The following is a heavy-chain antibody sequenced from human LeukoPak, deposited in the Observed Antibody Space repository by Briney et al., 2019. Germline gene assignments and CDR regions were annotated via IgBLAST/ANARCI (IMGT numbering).Heavy chain of an antibody. Sequence: PGRSLRLSCAASGFTFNSYAVHWVRQAQGRGLEWVAVILYDGSINFYAASVKGRFTISRDNSKNTLYLQMNSLRAEDTALYFCARDRRYCSGGSCYFDYFFDYWGQGTLVTVSS. CDR1: GFTFNSYA. CDR3: ARDRRYCSGGSCYFDYFFDY. D-gene: IGHD2-15*01. CDR2: ILYDGSIN. J-gene: IGHJ4*02. V-gene: IGHV3-30*14.